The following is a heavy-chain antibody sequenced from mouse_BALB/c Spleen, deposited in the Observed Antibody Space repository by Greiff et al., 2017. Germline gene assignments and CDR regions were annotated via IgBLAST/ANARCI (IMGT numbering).Heavy chain of an antibody. CDR1: GFNIKDTY. J-gene: IGHJ2*01. Sequence: VQLKESGAELVKPGASVKLSCTASGFNIKDTYMHWVKQRPEQGLEWIGRIDPANGNTKYDPKFQGKATITADTSSNTAYLQLSSLTSEDTAVYYCARHYGSSSDCDYWGQGTTLTVSS. D-gene: IGHD1-1*01. CDR2: IDPANGNT. V-gene: IGHV14-3*02. CDR3: ARHYGSSSDCDY.